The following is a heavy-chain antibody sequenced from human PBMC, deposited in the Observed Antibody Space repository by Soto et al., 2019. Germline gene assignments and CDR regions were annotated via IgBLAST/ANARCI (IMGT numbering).Heavy chain of an antibody. CDR1: GDSVSSKNAA. J-gene: IGHJ4*02. Sequence: SQTLSLTCDISGDSVSSKNAAWNWIRQSPSRGLEWLGRTYYRSKWHSGYAVSVRSRVSISPDTSKNRFSLQLNSVTPDDTAVYYCARSGPGGYIDHWGRGTLVTVST. CDR2: TYYRSKWHS. CDR3: ARSGPGGYIDH. D-gene: IGHD2-15*01. V-gene: IGHV6-1*01.